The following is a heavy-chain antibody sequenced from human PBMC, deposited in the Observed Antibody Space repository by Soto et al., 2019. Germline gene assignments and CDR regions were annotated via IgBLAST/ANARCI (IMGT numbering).Heavy chain of an antibody. CDR1: GFTFSSYG. CDR3: AKALHGIRGVYYIRDWFDP. D-gene: IGHD3-10*01. Sequence: QVQLVESGGGVVQPGRSLRLSCAASGFTFSSYGMHWVRQAPGKGLEWVAVISYDGSNKYYADSVKGRFTISRDNSKNTLYLQMNSLRAEDTAVYYCAKALHGIRGVYYIRDWFDPWGQGTLVTVSS. V-gene: IGHV3-30*18. CDR2: ISYDGSNK. J-gene: IGHJ5*02.